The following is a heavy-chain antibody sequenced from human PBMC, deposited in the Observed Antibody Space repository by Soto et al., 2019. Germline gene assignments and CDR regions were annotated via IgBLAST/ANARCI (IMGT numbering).Heavy chain of an antibody. CDR3: ARSSGLATPGTMDF. D-gene: IGHD3-10*01. J-gene: IGHJ4*02. Sequence: EVQLVESGGGLVKPGGSLRLSCAVSGFSFSSYYMNWVRQAPGKGLEWVSSISISSSYFYYSDSLKGRFAISRDNAKSSLYLQMNGLRADDTAVYYCARSSGLATPGTMDFWGQGTLVTVSS. CDR1: GFSFSSYY. CDR2: ISISSSYF. V-gene: IGHV3-21*02.